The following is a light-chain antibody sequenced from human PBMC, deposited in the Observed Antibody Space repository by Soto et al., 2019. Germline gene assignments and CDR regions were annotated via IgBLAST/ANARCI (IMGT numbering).Light chain of an antibody. CDR2: DTS. Sequence: EIVLTQSPGTLSLSPGERATLSCRASQSVSSRYLAWYQQKPGQAPRLLIYDTSYRATGIPARFSGSGSGTDFTLTISSLEPEDFAVYYCQQRSNWITFGQGTRLEI. CDR3: QQRSNWIT. J-gene: IGKJ5*01. V-gene: IGKV3-11*01. CDR1: QSVSSRY.